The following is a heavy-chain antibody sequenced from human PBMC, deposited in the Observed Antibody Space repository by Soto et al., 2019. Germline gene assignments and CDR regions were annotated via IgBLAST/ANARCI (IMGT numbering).Heavy chain of an antibody. D-gene: IGHD5-12*01. V-gene: IGHV1-69*13. CDR2: IIPIFGTA. CDR3: ARDAGDGYNFHYYYGMDV. CDR1: GGTFSSYA. Sequence: ASVKVSCKASGGTFSSYAISWVRQAPGQGLEWMGGIIPIFGTANYAQKFQGRVTITADESTSTAYMELSSLRSEDTAVYYCARDAGDGYNFHYYYGMDVWGQGTTVTVSS. J-gene: IGHJ6*02.